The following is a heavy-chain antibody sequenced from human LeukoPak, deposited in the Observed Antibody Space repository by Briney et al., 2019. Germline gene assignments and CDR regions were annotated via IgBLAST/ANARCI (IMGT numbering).Heavy chain of an antibody. Sequence: SETLSLTCTVSGGSISSYYWSWIRQPPGKGLEWIGYIYYSGSTNYNPSLKSRVTISVDTSKNQFSLKLSSVTAADTAVYYCALYYYDSSGYPPFDYWGQGTLVTVSS. D-gene: IGHD3-22*01. CDR2: IYYSGST. CDR3: ALYYYDSSGYPPFDY. J-gene: IGHJ4*02. CDR1: GGSISSYY. V-gene: IGHV4-59*08.